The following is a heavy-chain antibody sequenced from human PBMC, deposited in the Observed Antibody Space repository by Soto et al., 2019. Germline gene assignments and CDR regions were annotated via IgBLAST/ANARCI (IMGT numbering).Heavy chain of an antibody. CDR2: IRSSSSPI. CDR1: GFTFSSYS. V-gene: IGHV3-48*02. CDR3: ARVKVWFGETSGYYYGMDV. D-gene: IGHD3-10*01. J-gene: IGHJ6*02. Sequence: GGSLRLSCAASGFTFSSYSMNWVRQAPGKGLGWVSYIRSSSSPIYHADSAKGRFTISRANAKNSLYLQMNSLRDEDTAVYYCARVKVWFGETSGYYYGMDVWGQGTTVTVSS.